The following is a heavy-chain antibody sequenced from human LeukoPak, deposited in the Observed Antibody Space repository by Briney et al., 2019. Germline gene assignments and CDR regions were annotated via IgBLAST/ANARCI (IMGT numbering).Heavy chain of an antibody. CDR2: MYTSGST. CDR3: ARGIIAAAGRSSWFDP. J-gene: IGHJ5*02. D-gene: IGHD6-13*01. Sequence: SQTLSLTCTVSGGSISSGSYYWSWIRQPAGKGLEWIGRMYTSGSTNYNPSLKSRVTISVDMSKNQFSLKLSSVTAADTAVYYCARGIIAAAGRSSWFDPWGQGTLVTVSS. CDR1: GGSISSGSYY. V-gene: IGHV4-61*02.